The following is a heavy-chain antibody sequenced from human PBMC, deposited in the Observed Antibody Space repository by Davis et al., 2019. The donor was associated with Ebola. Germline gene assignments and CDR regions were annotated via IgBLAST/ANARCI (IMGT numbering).Heavy chain of an antibody. CDR2: ISAYNGNT. CDR1: GYTFTSYG. CDR3: AREGNYGGNSVFVGAFDI. J-gene: IGHJ3*02. Sequence: AASVKVSCKASGYTFTSYGISWVRQAPGQGLEWMGWISAYNGNTNYAQKLQGRVTMTTDTSTSTAYMELRSLRSDDTAVYYCAREGNYGGNSVFVGAFDIWGQGTMVTVSS. D-gene: IGHD4-23*01. V-gene: IGHV1-18*01.